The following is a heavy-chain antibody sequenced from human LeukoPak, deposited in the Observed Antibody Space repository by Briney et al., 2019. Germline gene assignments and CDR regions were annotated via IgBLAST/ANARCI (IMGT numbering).Heavy chain of an antibody. J-gene: IGHJ4*02. D-gene: IGHD2-21*02. CDR1: GFTFSSYA. Sequence: GGSLRLSCAASGFTFSSYAMHWVRQAPGKVLVWVSRVKSDGSSTSYADSVKGRFTISRDNARNTLYLKMTSLRAEDTAVYYCARDGFLGPVTAYLDYWGQGTPVTVSS. V-gene: IGHV3-74*01. CDR2: VKSDGSST. CDR3: ARDGFLGPVTAYLDY.